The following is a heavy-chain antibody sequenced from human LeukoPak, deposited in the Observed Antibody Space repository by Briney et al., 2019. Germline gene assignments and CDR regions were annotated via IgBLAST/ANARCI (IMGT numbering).Heavy chain of an antibody. J-gene: IGHJ4*02. CDR2: IYYSGST. CDR1: GGSISSSSYY. Sequence: KPSETLSLTCTVSGGSISSSSYYWGWIRQPPGKGLEWIGSIYYSGSTYYNPSLKSRVTISIDTSKNQFSLNLTSVTAADTAVYYCASGGTGEFDYWGQGTLVTVSS. V-gene: IGHV4-39*07. D-gene: IGHD3-16*01. CDR3: ASGGTGEFDY.